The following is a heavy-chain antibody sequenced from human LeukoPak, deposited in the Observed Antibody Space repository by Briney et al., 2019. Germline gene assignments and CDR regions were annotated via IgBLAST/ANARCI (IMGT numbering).Heavy chain of an antibody. J-gene: IGHJ4*02. CDR2: INHSGST. CDR3: ARGRPFSGYDFKGRPLRGGYYFDY. D-gene: IGHD5-12*01. V-gene: IGHV4-34*01. CDR1: GGSFSGYY. Sequence: SETLSLTCAVYGGSFSGYYRSWIRQPPGKGLEWIGEINHSGSTNYNPSLKSRVTISVDTSKNQFSLKLSSVTAADTAVYYCARGRPFSGYDFKGRPLRGGYYFDYWGQGTLVTVSS.